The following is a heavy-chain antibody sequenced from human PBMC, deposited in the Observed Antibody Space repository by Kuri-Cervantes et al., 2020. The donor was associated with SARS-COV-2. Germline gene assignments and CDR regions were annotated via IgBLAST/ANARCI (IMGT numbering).Heavy chain of an antibody. V-gene: IGHV1-69*13. D-gene: IGHD6-13*01. CDR3: ARDQVSAAAGTGGSDY. CDR2: IIPIFGTA. J-gene: IGHJ4*02. CDR1: GGTFSSYA. Sequence: SVKVSCKASGGTFSSYAISWVRQAPGQGLEWMGRIIPIFGTANYAQKFQGRVTITADESTSTAYMELSSLRSEDTAVYCCARDQVSAAAGTGGSDYWGQGTLVTVSS.